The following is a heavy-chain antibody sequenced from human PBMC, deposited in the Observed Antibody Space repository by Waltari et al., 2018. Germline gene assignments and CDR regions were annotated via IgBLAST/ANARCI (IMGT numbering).Heavy chain of an antibody. D-gene: IGHD6-13*01. CDR1: GFTFISYA. Sequence: EVQLLVSGGGLVQPGGSLRLSGAAAGFTFISYAMTWVRQAPGKGREWVSSISGPALTTFYADSVKGRFSVSRDNSKNTLYLQINGLRADDTAVYYCAKAGGIAAAEFQFDFWGRGTLVTVSS. CDR2: ISGPALTT. V-gene: IGHV3-23*01. CDR3: AKAGGIAAAEFQFDF. J-gene: IGHJ4*02.